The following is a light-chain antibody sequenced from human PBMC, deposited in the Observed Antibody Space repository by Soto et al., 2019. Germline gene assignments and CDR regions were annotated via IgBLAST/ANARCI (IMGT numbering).Light chain of an antibody. CDR2: DGS. V-gene: IGKV1-5*01. CDR1: QSVAYW. CDR3: QHYNTYSMA. Sequence: DIQMTQSPSTLSTSVGARVTITCRASQSVAYWLAWYQQKPGKAPSLLIYDGSTLATGVPPRFSGGGFGTEFTLDISSVQPDDSALYYCQHYNTYSMAFGPGTRVEIK. J-gene: IGKJ2*01.